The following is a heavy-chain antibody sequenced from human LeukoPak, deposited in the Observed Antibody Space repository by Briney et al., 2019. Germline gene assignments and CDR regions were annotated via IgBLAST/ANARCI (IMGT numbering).Heavy chain of an antibody. Sequence: VGSLRLSCAPSVFTFSSYAIHWVRQAPGKGLEWVAVISYDGSNKYYADSVKGRFTISRDDSKNTLYLQMNSLRAEDTAVYYCARDPGGPDYYFDYWGQGTLVTVSS. D-gene: IGHD4-23*01. V-gene: IGHV3-30*04. J-gene: IGHJ4*02. CDR3: ARDPGGPDYYFDY. CDR2: ISYDGSNK. CDR1: VFTFSSYA.